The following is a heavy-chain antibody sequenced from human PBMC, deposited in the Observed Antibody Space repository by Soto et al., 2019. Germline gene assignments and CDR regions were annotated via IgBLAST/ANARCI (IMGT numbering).Heavy chain of an antibody. CDR3: ARRGEFDYVWGSYPDTVIYYYYCGMDV. CDR2: INPSGGST. Sequence: ASVKVSCKASGYTFTSYYMHWVRQAPGQGLEWMGIINPSGGSTSYAQKFQGRVTMTRDTSTSTVYMKLSSLRSEDTAVYYCARRGEFDYVWGSYPDTVIYYYYCGMDVWGQGTTVTVSS. V-gene: IGHV1-46*01. J-gene: IGHJ6*02. CDR1: GYTFTSYY. D-gene: IGHD3-16*02.